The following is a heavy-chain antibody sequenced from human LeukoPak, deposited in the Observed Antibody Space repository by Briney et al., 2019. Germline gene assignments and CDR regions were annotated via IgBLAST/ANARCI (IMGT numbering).Heavy chain of an antibody. J-gene: IGHJ4*02. CDR2: IIPILGIA. Sequence: SVKVSCKASGGTFSSYTISWVRQAPGQGLEWMGRIIPILGIANYAQKFQGRATITADKSTSTAYMELSSLRSEDTAVYYCARDLPRHYYDSSGYLSWGQGTLVTVSS. D-gene: IGHD3-22*01. V-gene: IGHV1-69*04. CDR1: GGTFSSYT. CDR3: ARDLPRHYYDSSGYLS.